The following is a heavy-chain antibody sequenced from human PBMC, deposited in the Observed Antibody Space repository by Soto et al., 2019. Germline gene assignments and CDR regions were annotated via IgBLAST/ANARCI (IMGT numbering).Heavy chain of an antibody. CDR1: GGTFSSYA. CDR2: IIPIFGTA. D-gene: IGHD2-2*01. V-gene: IGHV1-69*01. Sequence: QVQLVQSGAEVKKPGSSVKVSCTASGGTFSSYAISWVRQAPGQGLEWMGGIIPIFGTANYAQKFQGRVTITADESTSTAYMELSSLRSEDTAVYYCAVGRVVPAARPRYYYYGMDVWGQGTTVTVSS. CDR3: AVGRVVPAARPRYYYYGMDV. J-gene: IGHJ6*02.